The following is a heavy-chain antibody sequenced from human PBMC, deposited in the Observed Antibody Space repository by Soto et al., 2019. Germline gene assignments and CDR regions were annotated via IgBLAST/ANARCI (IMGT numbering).Heavy chain of an antibody. Sequence: GASVKVSCKASGYTFTSYDINWVRQATGQGLEWMGWMNPNSGNTGYAQKLQGRVTMTTDTSTSTAYMELRSLRSDDTAVYYCARALVSIQYYYDSSGRNNWFDPWGQGTLVTVSS. CDR3: ARALVSIQYYYDSSGRNNWFDP. D-gene: IGHD3-22*01. CDR2: MNPNSGNT. J-gene: IGHJ5*02. CDR1: GYTFTSYD. V-gene: IGHV1-8*01.